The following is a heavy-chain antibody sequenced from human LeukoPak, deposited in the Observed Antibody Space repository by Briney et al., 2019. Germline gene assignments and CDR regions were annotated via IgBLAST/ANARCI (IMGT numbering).Heavy chain of an antibody. D-gene: IGHD3-16*01. CDR2: IYYSGST. V-gene: IGHV4-59*12. CDR3: ASRRDGPKLGP. CDR1: GGSISSYY. Sequence: PSETLSLTCTVSGGSISSYYWSWIRQPPGKGLEWIGYIYYSGSTNYNPSLKSRVTISVDTSKNQFSLKLSSVTAADTAVYYCASRRDGPKLGPWGQGTLVTVSS. J-gene: IGHJ5*02.